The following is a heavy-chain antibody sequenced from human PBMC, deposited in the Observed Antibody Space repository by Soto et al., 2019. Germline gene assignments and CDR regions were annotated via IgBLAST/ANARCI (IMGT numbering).Heavy chain of an antibody. Sequence: SETLSLTCTVSGGSISSYYWSWIRQPPGKGLEWIGYIYYSGSTNYNPSLKSRVTISVDTSKNQFSLKLSSVTAADTAVYYCARHGIIAVAGTSYYYMDVWGKGTTVTVSS. CDR2: IYYSGST. J-gene: IGHJ6*03. V-gene: IGHV4-59*08. CDR3: ARHGIIAVAGTSYYYMDV. CDR1: GGSISSYY. D-gene: IGHD6-19*01.